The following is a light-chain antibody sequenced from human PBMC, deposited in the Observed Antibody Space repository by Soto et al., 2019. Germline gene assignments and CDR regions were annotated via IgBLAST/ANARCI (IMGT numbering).Light chain of an antibody. Sequence: QSALTQHASVSGSPGQSITISCTGTGSDVGSYNLVSWYQQHPGKAPKLMIYEGSKRPSGVSDRFSGSKSGNTASLTISGLQAEDEADYYCCSYAGTSGFAYVFGTGTKVTVL. V-gene: IGLV2-23*03. J-gene: IGLJ1*01. CDR3: CSYAGTSGFAYV. CDR1: GSDVGSYNL. CDR2: EGS.